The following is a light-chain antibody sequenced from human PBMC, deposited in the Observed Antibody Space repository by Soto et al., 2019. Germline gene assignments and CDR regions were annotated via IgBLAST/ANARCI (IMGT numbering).Light chain of an antibody. J-gene: IGKJ1*01. CDR2: DAS. Sequence: DIHITQSPSTLCAHDLDRLTLTWRASQSISSWLAWYQQTPGKAPKHLIYDASSLESGVPSRCGGSRSWTVFTLTISSLQPDDFATYYCQQYNSYRTFGQGTKVDIK. V-gene: IGKV1-5*01. CDR3: QQYNSYRT. CDR1: QSISSW.